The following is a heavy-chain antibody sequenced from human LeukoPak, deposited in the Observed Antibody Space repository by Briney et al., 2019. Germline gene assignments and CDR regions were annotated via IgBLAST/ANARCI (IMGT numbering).Heavy chain of an antibody. CDR3: ARDGGHSTDFDY. CDR2: IKQDGSER. CDR1: GFIFSRHW. D-gene: IGHD2/OR15-2a*01. V-gene: IGHV3-7*01. J-gene: IGHJ4*02. Sequence: PGGPLRLSCGASGFIFSRHWMSWVRQAPGKGPEWVANIKQDGSERYYVGSVKGRFTISRDNAKNLLYLQMNRLRAEDAGLYYFARDGGHSTDFDYWGQGTLVTVSS.